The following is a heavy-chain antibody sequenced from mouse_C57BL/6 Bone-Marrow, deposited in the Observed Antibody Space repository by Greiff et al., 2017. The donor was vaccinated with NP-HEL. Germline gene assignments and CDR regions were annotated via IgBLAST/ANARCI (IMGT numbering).Heavy chain of an antibody. J-gene: IGHJ4*01. Sequence: QVQLQQSGAELARPGASVKLSCKASGYTFTSYGISWVKQRTGQGLEWIGEIYPRSGNTYYNEKFKGKATLTADKSSSTAYMELRSLTSEDSAVYFCARVYDYGGLYYYAMDYWGQGTSVTVSS. V-gene: IGHV1-81*01. CDR1: GYTFTSYG. CDR3: ARVYDYGGLYYYAMDY. D-gene: IGHD2-4*01. CDR2: IYPRSGNT.